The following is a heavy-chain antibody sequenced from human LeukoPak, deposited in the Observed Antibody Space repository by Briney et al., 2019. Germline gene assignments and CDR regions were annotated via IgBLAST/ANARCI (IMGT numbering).Heavy chain of an antibody. D-gene: IGHD3-22*01. CDR1: GFTVSSNY. CDR3: ARDCYDSRGYYDDAFDI. V-gene: IGHV3-53*01. J-gene: IGHJ3*02. Sequence: GGSLRLSCAGSGFTVSSNYMSWVRQAPGKGLEQVSVFYSGGDTYYADSVKGRFTISRDNAKSSLYLQMNSLRAEDTAVYYCARDCYDSRGYYDDAFDIWGQGTMVTVSS. CDR2: FYSGGDT.